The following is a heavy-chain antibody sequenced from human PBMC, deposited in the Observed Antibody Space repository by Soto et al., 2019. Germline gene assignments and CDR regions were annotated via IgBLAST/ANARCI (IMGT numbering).Heavy chain of an antibody. CDR2: INPSGGST. V-gene: IGHV1-46*01. D-gene: IGHD6-6*01. Sequence: QVQLVQSGAEVKKPGASVKVSCKASGYTFTSYYMHWVRQAPGQGLEWMGIINPSGGSTSYAQKFQGRVTMTRDTSTSTVYMELSSLRSEDTAVYYCARDLALRGDSPQDYSSSRDDYWGQGTLVTVSS. CDR1: GYTFTSYY. CDR3: ARDLALRGDSPQDYSSSRDDY. J-gene: IGHJ4*02.